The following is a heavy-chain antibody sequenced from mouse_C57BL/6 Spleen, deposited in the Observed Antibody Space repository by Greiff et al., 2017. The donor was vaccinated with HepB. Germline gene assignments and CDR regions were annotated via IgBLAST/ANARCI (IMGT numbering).Heavy chain of an antibody. J-gene: IGHJ1*03. D-gene: IGHD1-1*01. Sequence: EVQLVESGGGLVKPGGSLKLSCAASGFTFSDYGMHWVRQAPEKGPEWVAYISSGSSIIYYADTVKGRFTISRNNAKNTLFLQMSSLRSEDTAMYYCASNYGSSYYLYFDVWGTGTTVTVSS. CDR1: GFTFSDYG. V-gene: IGHV5-17*01. CDR3: ASNYGSSYYLYFDV. CDR2: ISSGSSII.